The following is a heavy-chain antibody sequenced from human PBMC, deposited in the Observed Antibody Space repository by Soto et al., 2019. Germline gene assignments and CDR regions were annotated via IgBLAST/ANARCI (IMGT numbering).Heavy chain of an antibody. Sequence: GGSLRLPCAASGFTFSSYSMNWVRQAPGKALEWVSSISSSSSYIYYADSVKGRFTISRDNAKNSLYLQMNSLRAEDTAVYYCARASGYDFWSGYYNYYYYYGMDVWGQGTTVTVSS. V-gene: IGHV3-21*01. D-gene: IGHD3-3*01. CDR2: ISSSSSYI. CDR3: ARASGYDFWSGYYNYYYYYGMDV. J-gene: IGHJ6*02. CDR1: GFTFSSYS.